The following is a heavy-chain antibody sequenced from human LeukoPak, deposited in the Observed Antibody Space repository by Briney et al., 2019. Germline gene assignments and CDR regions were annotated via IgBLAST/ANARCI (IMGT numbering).Heavy chain of an antibody. Sequence: GGSLRLSCAASGFTFSSYSMNWVRPAPGKGLEWVAVISYDGSNKYYADSVKGRFTISRDNSKNTLYLQMNSLRAEDTAVYYCAKDLWGYSSSWGGGNDNKDYWGQGTLVTVSS. CDR1: GFTFSSYS. J-gene: IGHJ4*02. D-gene: IGHD6-13*01. V-gene: IGHV3-30*18. CDR2: ISYDGSNK. CDR3: AKDLWGYSSSWGGGNDNKDY.